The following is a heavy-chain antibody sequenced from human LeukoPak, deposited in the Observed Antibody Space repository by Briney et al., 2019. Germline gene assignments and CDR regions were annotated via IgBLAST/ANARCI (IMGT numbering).Heavy chain of an antibody. CDR2: IYSGGST. Sequence: HPGGSLRLSCAASGFTVSSNYMSWVRQAPGKGLEWVSVIYSGGSTYYAGSVTGRFTISRDNSKNTLYLQMNSLRAEDTAVYYCASALLPPGPFDSWGQGTLVTVSS. J-gene: IGHJ4*02. CDR1: GFTVSSNY. V-gene: IGHV3-66*01. CDR3: ASALLPPGPFDS.